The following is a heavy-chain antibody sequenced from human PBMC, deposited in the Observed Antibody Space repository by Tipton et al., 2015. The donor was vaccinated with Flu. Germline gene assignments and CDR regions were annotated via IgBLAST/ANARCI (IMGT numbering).Heavy chain of an antibody. Sequence: SCAVSGNSIRSSNYYWGWIRQPPGKGLEWIGNIFHSGNTKYNPSLKSRVSISVDTSKNQFSLKLSSVTATDTAVYYCARRDYSNYVSEPKNWFDPWGQGALVTVSS. CDR3: ARRDYSNYVSEPKNWFDP. D-gene: IGHD4-11*01. V-gene: IGHV4-61*01. CDR2: IFHSGNT. CDR1: GNSIRSSNYY. J-gene: IGHJ5*02.